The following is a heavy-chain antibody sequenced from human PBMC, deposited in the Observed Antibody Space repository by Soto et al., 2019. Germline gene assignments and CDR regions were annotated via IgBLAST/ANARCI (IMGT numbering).Heavy chain of an antibody. CDR3: ARINNSAWQPIDY. Sequence: PGGSLRLSCAASGFTFSSYSMNWVRQAPGKGLEWVSYISSSSSTIYYADSVKGRFTISRDNAKNSLYLQMNSLRAEDTAVYYCARINNSAWQPIDYWGQGTLVTVSS. CDR1: GFTFSSYS. D-gene: IGHD6-19*01. CDR2: ISSSSSTI. V-gene: IGHV3-48*01. J-gene: IGHJ4*02.